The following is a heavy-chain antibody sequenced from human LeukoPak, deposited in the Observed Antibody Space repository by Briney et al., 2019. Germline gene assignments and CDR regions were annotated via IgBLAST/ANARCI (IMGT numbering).Heavy chain of an antibody. CDR1: GGSISSSSYY. D-gene: IGHD2-2*01. Sequence: SETLSLTCTVSGGSISSSSYYWDWIRQPPGKGLEWIGSIYYSGSTYYNPSLKSRVTISVDTSKNHFSLKMNSVTAADTAVYYCARLLCTSTSCLWPNAFDIWGQGTLVTVSS. J-gene: IGHJ3*02. V-gene: IGHV4-39*02. CDR3: ARLLCTSTSCLWPNAFDI. CDR2: IYYSGST.